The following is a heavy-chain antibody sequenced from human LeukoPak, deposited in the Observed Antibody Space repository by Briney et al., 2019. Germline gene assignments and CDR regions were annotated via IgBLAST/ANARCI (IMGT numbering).Heavy chain of an antibody. V-gene: IGHV4-61*02. D-gene: IGHD3-22*01. CDR2: TYTSGST. CDR1: GGSISSGRYY. Sequence: SETPSLTCTVSGGSISSGRYYWSWIRQPAGKGLEWIGRTYTSGSTNYNPSLKSRVTISVDTSKNQFSLKLSSVTAVDTAVYYCARASHYYDSSGYYVGAFDIWGQGTMVTVSS. J-gene: IGHJ3*02. CDR3: ARASHYYDSSGYYVGAFDI.